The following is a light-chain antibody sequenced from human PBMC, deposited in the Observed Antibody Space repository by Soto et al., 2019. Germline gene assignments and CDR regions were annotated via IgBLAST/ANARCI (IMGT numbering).Light chain of an antibody. CDR2: KAS. Sequence: DIQMTQSPSTLSASVGDRVTITCRASQSISSWLAWYQQKPGKATKLLIYKASSLESGVPSRFSGSGSGTEFTLTISSLQPDDFATYYCQQYISYSYTFGQGTKLEIK. CDR1: QSISSW. J-gene: IGKJ2*01. V-gene: IGKV1-5*03. CDR3: QQYISYSYT.